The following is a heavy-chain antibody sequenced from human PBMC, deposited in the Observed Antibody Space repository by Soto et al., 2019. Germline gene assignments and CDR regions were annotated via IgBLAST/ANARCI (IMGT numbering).Heavy chain of an antibody. Sequence: QVQLQESGPGLVKPSQTLSLTCTVSGGSISSGGYYWSWIRQHPGKGLEWSGYIYYSGSTYYNPSLKSRVTISVDTSKNQFSLKLSSVTAADTAVYYCARGVGSGWLNWFDTWGQGTLVTVSS. J-gene: IGHJ5*02. D-gene: IGHD6-19*01. CDR2: IYYSGST. V-gene: IGHV4-31*03. CDR1: GGSISSGGYY. CDR3: ARGVGSGWLNWFDT.